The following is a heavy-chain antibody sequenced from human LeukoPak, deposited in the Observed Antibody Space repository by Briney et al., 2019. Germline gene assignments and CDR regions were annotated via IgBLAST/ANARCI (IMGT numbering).Heavy chain of an antibody. D-gene: IGHD3-22*01. CDR1: GFTFSSYG. V-gene: IGHV3-30*18. J-gene: IGHJ4*02. CDR2: ISYDGSNK. Sequence: GRSLRLSCAASGFTFSSYGMHWVRQAPGKGLEWVAVISYDGSNKYYADSVKGRFTISRDNSKNTLYLQMNSLRAEDTAVYYCAKDLSAYYDCSGYSNYWGQGTLVTVSS. CDR3: AKDLSAYYDCSGYSNY.